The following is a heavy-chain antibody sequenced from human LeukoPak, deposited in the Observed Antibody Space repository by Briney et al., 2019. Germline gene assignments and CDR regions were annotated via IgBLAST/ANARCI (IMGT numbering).Heavy chain of an antibody. CDR2: IYSGGST. J-gene: IGHJ6*03. Sequence: PGGSLRLSCAASGFIVRNYYLSWVRQAPGKGLEWVSVIYSGGSTYYADSVKGRFTISRDNSKNTLYLQMNSLRAEDTAVYYCAKSGERGYSYGYWYYYYMDVWGKGTTVTVSS. CDR1: GFIVRNYY. D-gene: IGHD5-18*01. CDR3: AKSGERGYSYGYWYYYYMDV. V-gene: IGHV3-53*01.